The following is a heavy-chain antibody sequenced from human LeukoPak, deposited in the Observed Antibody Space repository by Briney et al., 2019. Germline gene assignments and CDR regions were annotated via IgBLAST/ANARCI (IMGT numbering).Heavy chain of an antibody. CDR2: SYYSGST. Sequence: SETLSLTCTVSGGSISSSSYYWGRIPQPPGKGLEWFGSSYYSGSTYYNPSLKSRVTITVDTSNNQFSLKLSSVTAAGTAVYYGARERSDYELFPYYYYYMDVWGQGTTVTVSS. J-gene: IGHJ6*03. CDR3: ARERSDYELFPYYYYYMDV. V-gene: IGHV4-39*07. CDR1: GGSISSSSYY. D-gene: IGHD3-10*01.